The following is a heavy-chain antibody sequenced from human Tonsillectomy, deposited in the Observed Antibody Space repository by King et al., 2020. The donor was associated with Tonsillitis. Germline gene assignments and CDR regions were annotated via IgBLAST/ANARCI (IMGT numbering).Heavy chain of an antibody. CDR1: GDSVSSGSHY. Sequence: QLQESGPGLVKPSETLSLTCSVSGDSVSSGSHYWSWIRQPPGKGLEWIGYIYYTGSTNYNPSLQSRVTISVDTSKNQFSLKLTSVTAADTAVYYCAAGAHYSGYWGQGTLVTVSS. J-gene: IGHJ4*02. D-gene: IGHD2-21*01. CDR2: IYYTGST. CDR3: AAGAHYSGY. V-gene: IGHV4-61*01.